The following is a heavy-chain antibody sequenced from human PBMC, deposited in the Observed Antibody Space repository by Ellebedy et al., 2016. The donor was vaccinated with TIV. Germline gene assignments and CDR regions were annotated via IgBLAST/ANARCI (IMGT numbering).Heavy chain of an antibody. CDR2: ISYDGSNK. J-gene: IGHJ4*01. D-gene: IGHD6-13*01. Sequence: GESLKISXAASGFTFSSYAMHWVRQAPGKGLEWVAVISYDGSNKYYADSVKGRFTISRDNSKNTLYLQMNSLRAEDTAVYYCARIAAATAIFDYWGQGTLVTVSS. CDR1: GFTFSSYA. V-gene: IGHV3-30-3*01. CDR3: ARIAAATAIFDY.